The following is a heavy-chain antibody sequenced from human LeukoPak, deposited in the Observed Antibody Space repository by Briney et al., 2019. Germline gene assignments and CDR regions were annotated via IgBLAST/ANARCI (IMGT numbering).Heavy chain of an antibody. Sequence: GASVKVSCKASGYTFTSYGISWVRQAPGQGLEWMGWISAYNGNTNYAQKLQGRVTMTTDTSTSTAYMELRSLGSGDTAVYYCARAESGWYPHDAFDIWGRGTMVTVSS. CDR1: GYTFTSYG. D-gene: IGHD6-19*01. V-gene: IGHV1-18*04. CDR3: ARAESGWYPHDAFDI. J-gene: IGHJ3*02. CDR2: ISAYNGNT.